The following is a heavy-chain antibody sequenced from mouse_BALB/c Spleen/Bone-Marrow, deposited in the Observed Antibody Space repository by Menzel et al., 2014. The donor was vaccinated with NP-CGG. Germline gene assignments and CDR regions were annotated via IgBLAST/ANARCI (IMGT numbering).Heavy chain of an antibody. Sequence: VNVVESGAELVRPGSSVKISCKASGYAFSGYWMNWVKQRPGQGLEWIGQIYPGDGDTDYNGKFKGKATLTADKSSSTAYMQLSSLTSEDPAVYFCARGGISVDYWGQGTTLTVSS. CDR1: GYAFSGYW. V-gene: IGHV1-80*01. CDR3: ARGGISVDY. CDR2: IYPGDGDT. J-gene: IGHJ2*01.